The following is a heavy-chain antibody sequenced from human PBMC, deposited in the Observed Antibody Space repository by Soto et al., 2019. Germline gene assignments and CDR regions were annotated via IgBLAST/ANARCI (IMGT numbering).Heavy chain of an antibody. Sequence: SETLSLTXTVSGDSISSSYWSWIRQAPGKGLEWIGNIYYSGSTNYKPSLKSRVTISVDTSKTQISLKLISVTAADTAVYYCARDGVYCISTTCFGFFDSWGQGTLVTVSS. CDR3: ARDGVYCISTTCFGFFDS. J-gene: IGHJ4*02. CDR1: GDSISSSY. V-gene: IGHV4-59*01. CDR2: IYYSGST. D-gene: IGHD2-2*01.